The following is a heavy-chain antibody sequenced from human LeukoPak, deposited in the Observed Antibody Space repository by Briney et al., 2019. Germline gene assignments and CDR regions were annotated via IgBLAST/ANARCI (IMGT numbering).Heavy chain of an antibody. V-gene: IGHV3-23*01. CDR3: AKVRGRGYSSSWDGLDFDY. CDR2: ISGSGGST. D-gene: IGHD6-13*01. Sequence: PGGSLRLSCAASGFTFSSYGMHWVRQAPGKGLEWVSAISGSGGSTYYADSVKGRFTISRDNSKNTLYLQMNSLRAEDTAVYYCAKVRGRGYSSSWDGLDFDYWGQGTLVTVSS. J-gene: IGHJ4*02. CDR1: GFTFSSYG.